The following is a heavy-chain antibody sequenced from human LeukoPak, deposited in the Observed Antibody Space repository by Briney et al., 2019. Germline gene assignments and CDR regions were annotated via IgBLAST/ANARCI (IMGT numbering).Heavy chain of an antibody. V-gene: IGHV4-39*01. CDR2: IHYSWST. J-gene: IGHJ6*02. CDR3: ARHQCSSTKCYTFYYYGMDV. CDR1: GGSISSSSSY. D-gene: IGHD2-2*02. Sequence: SETLSLTCTVPGGSISSSSSYRGWIRQPPGAGPERIGSIHYSWSTYYNPSLRSRVTISVDTSKNQFSLLLSSVTAADTAVYYCARHQCSSTKCYTFYYYGMDVWGQGTTVTVSS.